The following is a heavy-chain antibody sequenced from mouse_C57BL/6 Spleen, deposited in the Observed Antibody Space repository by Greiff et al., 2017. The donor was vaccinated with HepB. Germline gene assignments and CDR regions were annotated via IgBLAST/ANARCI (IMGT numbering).Heavy chain of an antibody. CDR1: GYTFTDYY. J-gene: IGHJ1*03. V-gene: IGHV1-26*01. CDR2: INPNNGGT. D-gene: IGHD2-5*01. CDR3: ARVGYSNIWYFDV. Sequence: EVQLQQSGPELVKPGASVKISCKASGYTFTDYYMNWVKQSHGKSLEWIGDINPNNGGTSYNQKFKGKATLTVDKSSSTAYMELRSLTSEDSAVYYCARVGYSNIWYFDVWGTGTTVTVSS.